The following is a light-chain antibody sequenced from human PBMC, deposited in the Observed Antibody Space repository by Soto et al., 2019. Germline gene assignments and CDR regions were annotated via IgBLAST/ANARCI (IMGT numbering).Light chain of an antibody. Sequence: ESVLTQSPGTLSLTPGERATLSCRASQSVSSGYLAWYQQKPGHAPRLLIYGASSRATGIPDRFSGSGSGTDFTLTISRLEPEDFAVYYCQQYGSSPGTFGQGTKVEIK. CDR1: QSVSSGY. V-gene: IGKV3-20*01. CDR3: QQYGSSPGT. J-gene: IGKJ1*01. CDR2: GAS.